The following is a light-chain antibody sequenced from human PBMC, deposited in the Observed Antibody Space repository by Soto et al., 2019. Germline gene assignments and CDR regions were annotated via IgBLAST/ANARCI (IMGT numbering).Light chain of an antibody. V-gene: IGLV2-8*01. CDR3: SSYAGSNIL. CDR2: EVN. Sequence: QSLLTQPPSASGSPGQSVTISCTGTSSDVGGYNYVSWYQQHPGKAPKLMIYEVNKRPSGVPDRFSASKSGNTASLTVSGLQAEDEADYYCSSYAGSNILFGTGTKVTVL. J-gene: IGLJ1*01. CDR1: SSDVGGYNY.